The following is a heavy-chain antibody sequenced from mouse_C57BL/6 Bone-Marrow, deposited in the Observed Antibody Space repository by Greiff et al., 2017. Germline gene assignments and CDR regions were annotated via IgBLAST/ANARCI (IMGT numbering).Heavy chain of an antibody. V-gene: IGHV5-6*02. CDR3: ARRGDGRDWYFDV. J-gene: IGHJ1*03. Sequence: EVKLMESGGDLAKPGGSLKLSCAASGFTFSSYGMSWVRQTPDKRLEWVATISSGGSYTYYPASVKGRFTIPRDNAKNNLYLQMSSLTSEDTAMYYCARRGDGRDWYFDVWGRGTTVTVSS. CDR2: ISSGGSYT. CDR1: GFTFSSYG.